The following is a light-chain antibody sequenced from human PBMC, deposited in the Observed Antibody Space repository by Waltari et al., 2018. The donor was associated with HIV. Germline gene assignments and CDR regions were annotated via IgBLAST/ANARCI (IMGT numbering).Light chain of an antibody. CDR2: KSS. CDR3: MQGSLFPYT. J-gene: IGKJ2*01. CDR1: HSRLHFDGETY. V-gene: IGKV2-24*01. Sequence: DVVMTQIPRSAPVTLGQPASISGRSSHSRLHFDGETYLTWLQQRQGQPRRRLIYKSSNRFSVVPDRFSGRGAGTEFTLRISRVEAEDVGIYYCMQGSLFPYTFGQGTKLEIK.